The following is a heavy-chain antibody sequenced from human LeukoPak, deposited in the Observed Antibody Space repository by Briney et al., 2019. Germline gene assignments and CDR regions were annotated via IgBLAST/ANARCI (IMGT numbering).Heavy chain of an antibody. J-gene: IGHJ4*02. V-gene: IGHV1-2*02. CDR1: GYTFTGYY. CDR2: INPNSGGT. CDR3: AREGIRYYYDGSGYFTY. Sequence: ASVKVSCKASGYTFTGYYMHWVRQAPGQGLEWMGWINPNSGGTNYAQKFQGRVTMTRDTSISTAYVKLSRLRSDDTAVYYCAREGIRYYYDGSGYFTYWGQGTLVTVSS. D-gene: IGHD3-22*01.